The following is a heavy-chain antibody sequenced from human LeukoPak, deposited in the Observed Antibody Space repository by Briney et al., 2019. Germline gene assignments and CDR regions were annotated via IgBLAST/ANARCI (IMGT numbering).Heavy chain of an antibody. CDR3: AKDHANTPVVTN. Sequence: GGSLRLSCVASGFTLRSYAVSWVRQAPGKGLQWVSSLGISGDYTWYAGSVTGRFTVSRDNSKNTVDLQMNNLRVDDTAIYYCAKDHANTPVVTNWGQGILVSVSS. J-gene: IGHJ4*02. V-gene: IGHV3-23*01. CDR1: GFTLRSYA. D-gene: IGHD2-21*02. CDR2: LGISGDYT.